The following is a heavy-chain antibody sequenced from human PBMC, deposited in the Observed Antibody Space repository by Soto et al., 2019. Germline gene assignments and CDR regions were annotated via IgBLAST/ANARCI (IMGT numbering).Heavy chain of an antibody. Sequence: QAQLVESGGGVVQPGRSLRLSCAASGFTFSSYGMHWARQAPGTGLEWVAVISYDGSLQHYADSVKGRFTISRDNSKNMLILQMNSLTAEDTAVYYCATDRGFGHASVPYSWGPGTLVSVSS. CDR2: ISYDGSLQ. V-gene: IGHV3-30*03. J-gene: IGHJ4*02. D-gene: IGHD3-10*01. CDR1: GFTFSSYG. CDR3: ATDRGFGHASVPYS.